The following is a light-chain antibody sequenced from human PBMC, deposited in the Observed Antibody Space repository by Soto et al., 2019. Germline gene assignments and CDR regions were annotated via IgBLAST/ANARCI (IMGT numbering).Light chain of an antibody. V-gene: IGKV1-27*01. CDR2: AAS. CDR1: QGTGSF. CDR3: QKYNTGPFT. J-gene: IGKJ3*01. Sequence: DIQMAQSPSSLSAAVGDRVTITCRASQGTGSFLAWYQQKPGKVPQLLIYAASTLQSGVPSRFSGSGSGTDFTLTINSLQTEDVGTYYCQKYNTGPFTFGPGTKVDL.